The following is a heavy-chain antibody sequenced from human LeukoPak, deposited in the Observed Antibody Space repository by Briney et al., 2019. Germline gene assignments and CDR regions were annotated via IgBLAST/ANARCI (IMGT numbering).Heavy chain of an antibody. D-gene: IGHD4-17*01. CDR3: ARAKVTTPWDYYYGMDV. Sequence: ETLSLTCTVSGGSISSYYWSWIRQPPGKGLEWVSSISSSSSYIYYADSVKGRFTISRDNAKNSLYLQMNSLRAEDTAVYYCARAKVTTPWDYYYGMDVWGQGTTVTVSS. CDR2: ISSSSSYI. J-gene: IGHJ6*02. CDR1: GGSISSYY. V-gene: IGHV3-21*01.